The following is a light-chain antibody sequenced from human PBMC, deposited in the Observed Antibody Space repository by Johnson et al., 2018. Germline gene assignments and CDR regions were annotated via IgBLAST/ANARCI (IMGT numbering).Light chain of an antibody. CDR2: ENN. CDR3: GTWDSSLSAGNV. V-gene: IGLV1-51*02. Sequence: QSVLTQPPSVSAAPVQKVTISCSGSSSNIGNNYVSWYQQLPGTAPKLLIYENNKRPSGIPDRFSGSKSGTSATLGITGLQTGDEADYYCGTWDSSLSAGNVFGTGTKATVL. J-gene: IGLJ1*01. CDR1: SSNIGNNY.